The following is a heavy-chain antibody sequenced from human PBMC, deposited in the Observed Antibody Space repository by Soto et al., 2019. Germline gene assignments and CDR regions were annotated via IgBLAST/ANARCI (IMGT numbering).Heavy chain of an antibody. Sequence: QVHLQESGPGLVEPSETLSLTCTVSGGSVSSGDYYWSWIRQPPGKGLEWIGYIHYSGSTNYNSSLKSRVGVSVDTYKNQFSMKLSSVTAADMAVYYCARGDYGGKYDYWGQGTLVTVSS. D-gene: IGHD2-15*01. J-gene: IGHJ4*02. CDR1: GGSVSSGDYY. CDR2: IHYSGST. V-gene: IGHV4-61*08. CDR3: ARGDYGGKYDY.